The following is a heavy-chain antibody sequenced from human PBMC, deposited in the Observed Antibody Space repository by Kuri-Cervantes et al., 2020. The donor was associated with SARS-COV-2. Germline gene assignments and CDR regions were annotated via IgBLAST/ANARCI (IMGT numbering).Heavy chain of an antibody. D-gene: IGHD6-19*01. CDR1: GYIFTNYA. J-gene: IGHJ4*02. V-gene: IGHV1-3*01. Sequence: ASVKVSCKASGYIFTNYALHWVRQAPGQRLEWMGWINAANGNTKYSQKFQGRVTITRDTSASTAYMELRSLRSDDTAVYYCARVAVAALDYWGQGTLVTVSS. CDR3: ARVAVAALDY. CDR2: INAANGNT.